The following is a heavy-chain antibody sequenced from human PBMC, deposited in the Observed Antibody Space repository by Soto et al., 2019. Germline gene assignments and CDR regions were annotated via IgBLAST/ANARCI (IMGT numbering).Heavy chain of an antibody. D-gene: IGHD6-25*01. CDR1: GYTFTNSA. CDR2: ISGGNGNT. J-gene: IGHJ4*02. V-gene: IGHV1-3*01. Sequence: AASVKVSCKASGYTFTNSAMHWVRQAPGQRLEWMGWISGGNGNTKYSPKLQDRVTITRDTSASTAYMELSSLRSEDTALYYCARDGVAAGNINFDYWGQGTLVPVYS. CDR3: ARDGVAAGNINFDY.